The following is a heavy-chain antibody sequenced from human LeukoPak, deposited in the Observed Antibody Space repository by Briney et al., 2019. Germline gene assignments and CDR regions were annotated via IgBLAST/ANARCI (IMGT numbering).Heavy chain of an antibody. CDR2: ISYDGRIK. V-gene: IGHV3-30*04. J-gene: IGHJ2*01. CDR1: GFTFNNYA. D-gene: IGHD6-13*01. Sequence: TGGSLRLSCAASGFTFNNYAIHWVRQVPGKGLEWVAVISYDGRIKYYADSVKGRFTISRDSSNNTLYLQMNSLRAEDTAVYYCAKDRYFESSSWFGNFDLWGRGTLVTVSS. CDR3: AKDRYFESSSWFGNFDL.